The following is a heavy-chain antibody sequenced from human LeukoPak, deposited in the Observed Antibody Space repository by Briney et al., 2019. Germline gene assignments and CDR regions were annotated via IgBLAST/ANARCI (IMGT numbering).Heavy chain of an antibody. D-gene: IGHD3-3*01. CDR3: AVTIFGVVITGAFDI. CDR1: GGSFSGYY. Sequence: PSETLSLTCAVYGGSFSGYYWSWIRQPPGKGLEWIGEINHSGSTNYNPSLKSRVTISVDTSKNQFSLKLSSVTAADTAVYYCAVTIFGVVITGAFDIWGQGTMVTVSS. V-gene: IGHV4-34*01. J-gene: IGHJ3*02. CDR2: INHSGST.